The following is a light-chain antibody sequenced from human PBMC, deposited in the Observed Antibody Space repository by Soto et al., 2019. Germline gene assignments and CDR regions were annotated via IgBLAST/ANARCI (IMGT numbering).Light chain of an antibody. Sequence: EIVLTQSPGTLSLSPGERATLSCRASQSVGSYLTWYQQKPCQAPRLLIYGASSRATGIPDRFSGSGSGTDFTLTITRLEPGDFAVYYCQQYDSSPRTFGQGTKLEIK. V-gene: IGKV3-20*01. CDR1: QSVGSY. CDR2: GAS. CDR3: QQYDSSPRT. J-gene: IGKJ2*01.